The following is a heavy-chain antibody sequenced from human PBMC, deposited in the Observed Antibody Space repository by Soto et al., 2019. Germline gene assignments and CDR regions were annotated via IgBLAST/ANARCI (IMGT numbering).Heavy chain of an antibody. V-gene: IGHV1-2*02. D-gene: IGHD2-2*02. J-gene: IGHJ4*02. CDR3: ARTKYCSSTSCYNRPFDY. Sequence: VASVKVSCKASGYTFTGYYMHWVRQAPGQGLEWMGWINPNSGGTNYAQKFQGRVTMTRDTSISTAYMELSRLRSDDTAVYYCARTKYCSSTSCYNRPFDYWGQGTLVTVSS. CDR1: GYTFTGYY. CDR2: INPNSGGT.